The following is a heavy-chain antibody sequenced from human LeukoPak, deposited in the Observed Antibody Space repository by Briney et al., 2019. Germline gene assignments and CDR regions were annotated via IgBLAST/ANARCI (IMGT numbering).Heavy chain of an antibody. D-gene: IGHD2-15*01. CDR2: INPNSGGT. V-gene: IGHV1-2*06. J-gene: IGHJ4*02. Sequence: ASVKVSCKASGYTFTGYYMHWVRQAPGHGLEWMGRINPNSGGTNYAQKFQGRVTMSRDTSISTAYMELSRLRSDDTAVYYCAMILLCSGGSCPSVGVDYWGQGTLVTVSS. CDR1: GYTFTGYY. CDR3: AMILLCSGGSCPSVGVDY.